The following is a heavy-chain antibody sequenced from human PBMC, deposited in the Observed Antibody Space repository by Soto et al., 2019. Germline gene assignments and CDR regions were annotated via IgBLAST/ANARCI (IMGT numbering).Heavy chain of an antibody. CDR2: ISGSGGST. V-gene: IGHV3-23*01. CDR1: GFTFSSNA. Sequence: GGSLRLSCAASGFTFSSNAMSWVRQAPGKGLEWGSAISGSGGSTYYADSAKGRFTISRDNSKTTLYLQMNSLRAEDTDVYYCAKGQYYYGSGSLARSNWFDAWGQGTMVTVPQ. J-gene: IGHJ5*02. CDR3: AKGQYYYGSGSLARSNWFDA. D-gene: IGHD3-10*01.